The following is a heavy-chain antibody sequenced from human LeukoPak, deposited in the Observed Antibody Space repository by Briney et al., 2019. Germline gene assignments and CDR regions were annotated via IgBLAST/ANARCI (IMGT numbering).Heavy chain of an antibody. CDR1: GFTFSSYW. D-gene: IGHD3-22*01. V-gene: IGHV3-7*01. Sequence: GGSLRLSCAASGFTFSSYWMSWVRQAPGKGLEWVANIKQDGSEKYYVDSVKGRFTISRDNAKNSLYLQMNSLRAEDTAVYYCARSGFRLSPRTYYYDSSGYYFFDYWGQGTLVTVSS. J-gene: IGHJ4*02. CDR2: IKQDGSEK. CDR3: ARSGFRLSPRTYYYDSSGYYFFDY.